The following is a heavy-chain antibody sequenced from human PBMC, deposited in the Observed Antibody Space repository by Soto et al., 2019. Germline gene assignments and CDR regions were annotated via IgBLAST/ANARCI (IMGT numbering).Heavy chain of an antibody. Sequence: QVQLVQSGGEVKKPGASVTVSCKASGYSFSSYTINWVRQAPGQGLEWLGWIRAYNGNTKYVEKLQGRVTMTTDTSTNTTYIELRNLRSDDTAVYDCARESKKWPDFWGPGTLVTVSS. J-gene: IGHJ4*02. CDR1: GYSFSSYT. CDR2: IRAYNGNT. D-gene: IGHD5-12*01. V-gene: IGHV1-18*04. CDR3: ARESKKWPDF.